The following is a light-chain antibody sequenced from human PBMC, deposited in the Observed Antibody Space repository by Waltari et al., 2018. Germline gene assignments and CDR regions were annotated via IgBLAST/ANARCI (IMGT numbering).Light chain of an antibody. J-gene: IGKJ1*01. V-gene: IGKV3-15*01. CDR1: QSFSSN. Sequence: EIVMTQSPATLSVSSGERASLSCRASQSFSSNLAWYPQKPGQAPRLLIYGASTRATVIPARFSCSGSGTEFTLTISRLQSEDFAVYYCQQYNNWPPGTFGQGTKVEIK. CDR2: GAS. CDR3: QQYNNWPPGT.